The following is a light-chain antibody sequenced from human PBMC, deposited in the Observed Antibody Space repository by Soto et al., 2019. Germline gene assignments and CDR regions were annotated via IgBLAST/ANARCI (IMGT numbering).Light chain of an antibody. CDR2: DVN. J-gene: IGLJ1*01. V-gene: IGLV2-14*03. CDR1: SSDVGSYDY. CDR3: CAYSTSGTHV. Sequence: QSVLTQPASVSGSPGQSITFSCTGTSSDVGSYDYVSWHQQHPGKAHKLIIYDVNNRPSGVPSRFSGSKSGNTASLIISGLQTEDEADYYCCAYSTSGTHVLGTGTKVTVL.